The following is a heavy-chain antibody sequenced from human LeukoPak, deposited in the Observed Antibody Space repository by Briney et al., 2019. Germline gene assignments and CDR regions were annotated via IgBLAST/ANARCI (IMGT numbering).Heavy chain of an antibody. V-gene: IGHV1-18*01. Sequence: ASVKVSCKASGYTFTSYDINWVRQATGQGLEWVGWIHAGNRDTKYSEKFQGRVTITTDTSASTAYMELRSVTPDDTAVYYCARDYGGNDHWGQGTLVTVSS. J-gene: IGHJ4*02. CDR1: GYTFTSYD. D-gene: IGHD3-16*01. CDR3: ARDYGGNDH. CDR2: IHAGNRDT.